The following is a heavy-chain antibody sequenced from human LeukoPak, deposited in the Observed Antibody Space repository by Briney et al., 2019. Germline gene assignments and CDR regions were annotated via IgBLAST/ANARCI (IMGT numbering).Heavy chain of an antibody. CDR1: GYSFTSYW. CDR3: ACREFTSTWSYP. V-gene: IGHV5-51*06. J-gene: IGHJ5*02. D-gene: IGHD2-2*01. CDR2: IYPGDSRT. Sequence: RGESLKISCKGLGYSFTSYWIGWVRQMPGKGMEWMGVIYPGDSRTRYNPSFQGQVTISVDKSINTAYLQWVSVKASDTAMYYCACREFTSTWSYPWGQGTLVTVSS.